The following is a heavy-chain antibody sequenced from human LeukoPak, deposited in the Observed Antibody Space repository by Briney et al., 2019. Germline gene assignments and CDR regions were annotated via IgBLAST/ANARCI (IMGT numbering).Heavy chain of an antibody. Sequence: GDPLHFSSKSSVYSFTIDLISWVRPVRPKGLGWIGIIYPGDYDTRYGPSFQGQVTISDDKAISTAYLQWSSLKASDTAMYYCATRRGYSYGYHYWGQGTLVTVCS. CDR2: IYPGDYDT. CDR1: VYSFTIDL. V-gene: IGHV5-51*01. J-gene: IGHJ4*02. CDR3: ATRRGYSYGYHY. D-gene: IGHD5-18*01.